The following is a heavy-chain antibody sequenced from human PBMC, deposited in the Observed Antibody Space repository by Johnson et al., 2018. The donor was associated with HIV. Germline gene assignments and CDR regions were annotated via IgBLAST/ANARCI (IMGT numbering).Heavy chain of an antibody. CDR3: AKERDSGSYFYAFDL. V-gene: IGHV3-9*01. CDR1: GFTFDDYA. D-gene: IGHD1-26*01. J-gene: IGHJ3*01. CDR2: ISWKSGSI. Sequence: VQLVESGGGLVQPGGSLRLSCSASGFTFDDYAMHWVRQAPGKGLEWVSGISWKSGSIGYADSVKGRFTISRDNTKNSLYLQMNSLRAEDTAVYYWAKERDSGSYFYAFDLWCQGTMVTTSS.